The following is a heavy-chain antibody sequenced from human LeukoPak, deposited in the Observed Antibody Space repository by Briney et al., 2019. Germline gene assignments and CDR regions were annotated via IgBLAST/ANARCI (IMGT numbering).Heavy chain of an antibody. J-gene: IGHJ4*02. CDR3: ARGYYDSSGYYYVDLPTYYFDY. V-gene: IGHV3-53*01. CDR1: GFTVSSNY. CDR2: IYSGGST. D-gene: IGHD3-22*01. Sequence: PGGSLRLSCAASGFTVSSNYMSWVRQAPGKGLEWVSVIYSGGSTYYADSVKGRFTISRDNSKNTLYLQMNSLRAEDTAVYYCARGYYDSSGYYYVDLPTYYFDYWGQGNLVTVSS.